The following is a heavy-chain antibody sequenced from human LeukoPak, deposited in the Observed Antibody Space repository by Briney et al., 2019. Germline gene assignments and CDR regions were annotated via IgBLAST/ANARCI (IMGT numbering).Heavy chain of an antibody. J-gene: IGHJ5*02. V-gene: IGHV4-30-4*01. CDR3: ARDWVNWGKVFDP. D-gene: IGHD7-27*01. Sequence: PSETLSLTCTVSGGSISSGDYYWSWIRQPPGKGLEWIGYIYYSGSTYYNPSLKSRVTMSVDTSKNQFSLKLSSVTAADTAVYYCARDWVNWGKVFDPWGQGTLVTVSS. CDR1: GGSISSGDYY. CDR2: IYYSGST.